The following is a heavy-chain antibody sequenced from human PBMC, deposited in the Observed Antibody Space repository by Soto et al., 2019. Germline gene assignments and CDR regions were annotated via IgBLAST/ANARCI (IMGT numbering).Heavy chain of an antibody. CDR3: ARESRDSSGYSSVSGMDV. J-gene: IGHJ6*02. D-gene: IGHD3-22*01. Sequence: ASVKVSCKASGGTFSSYAISWVRQAPGQGLEWMGGIIPIFGTANYAQKFQGRVTITADESTSTAYMELSSLRSEDTAVYYCARESRDSSGYSSVSGMDVGGQGPTVTVS. V-gene: IGHV1-69*13. CDR2: IIPIFGTA. CDR1: GGTFSSYA.